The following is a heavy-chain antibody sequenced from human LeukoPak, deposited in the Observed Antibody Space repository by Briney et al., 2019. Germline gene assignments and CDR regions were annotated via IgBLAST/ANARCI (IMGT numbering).Heavy chain of an antibody. V-gene: IGHV1-3*01. CDR3: ARAYSNYGNFDY. D-gene: IGHD4-11*01. J-gene: IGHJ4*02. CDR2: INAGNGNT. Sequence: ASVKVSCKASGYTFTSYAMHWVRQAPGQRLEWMGWINAGNGNTKYSQKFQGRVTMTRDTSTSTVYMELSSLRSEDTAVCYCARAYSNYGNFDYWGQGTLVIVSS. CDR1: GYTFTSYA.